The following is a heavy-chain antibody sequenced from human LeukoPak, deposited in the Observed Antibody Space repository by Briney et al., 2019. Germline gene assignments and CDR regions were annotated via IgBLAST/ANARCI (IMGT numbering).Heavy chain of an antibody. CDR3: ARAYYRSGYYSNVPGFDY. Sequence: ASVKVSCKASGYTFTSYGISWVRQAPGQGLEWMGWISAYNGNTNYAQKLQDRVTMTTDTSTSTAYMELRSLRSDDAALYYCARAYYRSGYYSNVPGFDYWGQGTLVTVSS. D-gene: IGHD3-22*01. CDR1: GYTFTSYG. J-gene: IGHJ4*02. CDR2: ISAYNGNT. V-gene: IGHV1-18*01.